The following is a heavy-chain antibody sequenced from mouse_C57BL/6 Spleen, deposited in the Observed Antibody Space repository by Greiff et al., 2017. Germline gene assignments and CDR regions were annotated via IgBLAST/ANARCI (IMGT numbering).Heavy chain of an antibody. Sequence: VQLQQSGAELVKPGASVKISCKASGYAFSSYWMNWVKQRPGKGLEWIGQIYPGDGDTNYNGKFKGKATLTADKSSSTAYMQLSSLTSEDSAVYFWARGYGSYWYFDVWGTGTTVTVSS. CDR2: IYPGDGDT. J-gene: IGHJ1*03. CDR1: GYAFSSYW. D-gene: IGHD1-1*01. CDR3: ARGYGSYWYFDV. V-gene: IGHV1-80*01.